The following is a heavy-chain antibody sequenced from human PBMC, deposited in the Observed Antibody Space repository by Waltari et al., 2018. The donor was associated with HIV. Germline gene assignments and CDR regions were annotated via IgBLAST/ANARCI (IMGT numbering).Heavy chain of an antibody. V-gene: IGHV1-8*01. J-gene: IGHJ6*02. D-gene: IGHD1-20*01. CDR2: MNPNSGYT. CDR3: ARVASITGTDYYYYGMDV. CDR1: GYNFTSSD. Sequence: QVQLVQSGAEVKKHGASVKVSCKDSGYNFTSSDITWVRQAPGRGLEWMVWMNPNSGYTGYAQKFQGRVTITRNTSISTAYMELSSLRSEDTAVYYCARVASITGTDYYYYGMDVWGQGTTVTVSS.